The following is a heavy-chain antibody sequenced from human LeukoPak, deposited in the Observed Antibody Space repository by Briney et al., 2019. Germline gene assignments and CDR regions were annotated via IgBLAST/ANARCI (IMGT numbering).Heavy chain of an antibody. CDR1: GGSISSGDYY. V-gene: IGHV4-30-4*01. CDR3: PRFILRLGQLSFDY. D-gene: IGHD3-16*02. J-gene: IGHJ4*02. Sequence: SETLCLTCTVSGGSISSGDYYWSWIRQPPGKGLEWIGYIYYSGSTYYNPALKSRVTIPEATSKTQFSLKLSSVTATATAVYSCPRFILRLGQLSFDYWGQGTLVTVSS. CDR2: IYYSGST.